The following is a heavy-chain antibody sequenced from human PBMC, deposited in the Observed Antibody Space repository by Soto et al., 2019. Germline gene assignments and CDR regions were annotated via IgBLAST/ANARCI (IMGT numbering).Heavy chain of an antibody. J-gene: IGHJ4*02. CDR1: GGSISSYY. CDR3: AREAYCTNGVCHGFDY. CDR2: IYYSGST. V-gene: IGHV4-59*01. Sequence: QVQLQESGPGLVKPSETLSLTCTVSGGSISSYYWSWIRQPPGKGLEWIGYIYYSGSTNYNPSLNGRLTISVDTSKNQFSLKLSSVTAADTAVYYCAREAYCTNGVCHGFDYWGQGTLVTVSS. D-gene: IGHD2-8*01.